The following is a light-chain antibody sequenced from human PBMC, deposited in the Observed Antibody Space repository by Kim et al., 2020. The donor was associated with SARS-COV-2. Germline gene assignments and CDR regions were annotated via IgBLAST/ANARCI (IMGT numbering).Light chain of an antibody. CDR3: ATWDNSLNGLV. CDR1: NSNIGKNY. V-gene: IGLV1-51*01. Sequence: GQKVTISCSESNSNIGKNYVSWDQQLPGTAPQLLIYDSDKRHSGIPDRFSGSKSGTSATLDITGLQTGDEADYYCATWDNSLNGLVFGGGTQLTVL. CDR2: DSD. J-gene: IGLJ2*01.